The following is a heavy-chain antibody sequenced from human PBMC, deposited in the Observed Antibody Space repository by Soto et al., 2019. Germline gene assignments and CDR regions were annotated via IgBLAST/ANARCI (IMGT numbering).Heavy chain of an antibody. CDR3: AKGGTKAYDQTYYDFWSGYYLSPGLYYGMDV. V-gene: IGHV3-23*01. J-gene: IGHJ6*02. CDR2: ISGSGGST. D-gene: IGHD3-3*01. CDR1: GFTFSSYA. Sequence: PGGSLRLSCAASGFTFSSYAMSWVRQAPGKGLEWVSAISGSGGSTYYADSVKGRFTISRDNSKNTLYLQMNSLRAEDTAVYYCAKGGTKAYDQTYYDFWSGYYLSPGLYYGMDVWGQGTTVTVSS.